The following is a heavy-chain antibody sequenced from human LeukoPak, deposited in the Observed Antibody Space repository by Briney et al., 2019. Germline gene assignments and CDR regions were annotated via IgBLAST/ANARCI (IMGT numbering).Heavy chain of an antibody. D-gene: IGHD3-22*01. CDR1: GFTFSSYA. V-gene: IGHV3-23*01. Sequence: GGSLRLSCAASGFTFSSYAMSWVRQAPGEGLEWVSAISGSGGSTYYADSVKGRFTISRDNSKNTLYLQMNSLRAEDTAVYYCAKVGTDSSGYFFDGDYFDYWGQGTLVTVSS. CDR3: AKVGTDSSGYFFDGDYFDY. CDR2: ISGSGGST. J-gene: IGHJ4*02.